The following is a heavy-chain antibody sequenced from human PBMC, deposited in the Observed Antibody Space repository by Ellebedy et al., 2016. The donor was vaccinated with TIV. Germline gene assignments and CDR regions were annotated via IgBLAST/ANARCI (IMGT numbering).Heavy chain of an antibody. CDR3: ARDYYGSGSFDY. Sequence: GESLKISXAASGFTFSDYYMSWIRQAPGKGLEWVSYISSSGSTIYYADSVKGRFTISRDNAKNSLYLQMSSLRAEDTAVYYCARDYYGSGSFDYWGQGTLVTVSS. CDR1: GFTFSDYY. CDR2: ISSSGSTI. D-gene: IGHD3-10*01. J-gene: IGHJ4*02. V-gene: IGHV3-11*01.